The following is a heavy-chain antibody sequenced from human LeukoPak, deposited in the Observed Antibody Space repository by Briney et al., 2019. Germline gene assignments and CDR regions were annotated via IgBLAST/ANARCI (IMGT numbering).Heavy chain of an antibody. CDR3: ARVDDYYYYYYYMDV. CDR1: AFTFSSYW. CDR2: ISSSGSTI. Sequence: GGSLRLSCEASAFTFSSYWMSWVRQAPGEGLEWVSYISSSGSTIYYADSVKGRFTISRDNAKNSLYLQMNSLRAEDTAVYYCARVDDYYYYYYYMDVWGKGTTVTVSS. J-gene: IGHJ6*03. V-gene: IGHV3-48*04. D-gene: IGHD2-2*03.